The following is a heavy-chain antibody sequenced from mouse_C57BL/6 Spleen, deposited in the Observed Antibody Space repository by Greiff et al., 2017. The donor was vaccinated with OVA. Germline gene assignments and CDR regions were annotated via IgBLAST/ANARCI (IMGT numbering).Heavy chain of an antibody. CDR3: ATNWAYWYFDV. Sequence: QVQLQQSGPGLVQPSQSLSITCTVSGFSLTSYGVHWVRQSPGKGLEWLGVIWSGGSTDYNAAFISRLSISKDNSKSQVFFKMNSLQADDTAIYYCATNWAYWYFDVWGTGTTVTVSS. CDR1: GFSLTSYG. V-gene: IGHV2-2*01. D-gene: IGHD4-1*01. J-gene: IGHJ1*03. CDR2: IWSGGST.